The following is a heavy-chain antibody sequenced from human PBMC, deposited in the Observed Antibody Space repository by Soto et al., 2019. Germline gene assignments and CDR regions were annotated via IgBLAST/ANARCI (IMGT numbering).Heavy chain of an antibody. Sequence: EVQLVESGGGLVQPGGSLRLSCAASGFTFSSYWMHWVRQAPGKGLVWVSRINSDGSRTNYADSVKGRFTISRDNAKNTLYLQMNNLRAEETAVYYCARGVRGAYGLNIWGQGTILTASS. CDR3: ARGVRGAYGLNI. D-gene: IGHD2-21*01. V-gene: IGHV3-74*01. CDR2: INSDGSRT. CDR1: GFTFSSYW. J-gene: IGHJ3*02.